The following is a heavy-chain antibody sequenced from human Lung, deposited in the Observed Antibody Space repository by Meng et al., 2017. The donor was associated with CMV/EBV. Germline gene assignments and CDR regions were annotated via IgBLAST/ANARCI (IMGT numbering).Heavy chain of an antibody. CDR3: ARRQWRYYFDY. CDR2: IKQNGSKK. J-gene: IGHJ4*02. Sequence: GGSXRLXXAASGFTFSSYWMSWVRQAPGKGLEWVANIKQNGSKKYYVDSVKGRFTISRDNAKNSLCLQMNSLRAEDTAVYYCARRQWRYYFDYWGQGTLVTVSS. V-gene: IGHV3-7*01. CDR1: GFTFSSYW. D-gene: IGHD6-19*01.